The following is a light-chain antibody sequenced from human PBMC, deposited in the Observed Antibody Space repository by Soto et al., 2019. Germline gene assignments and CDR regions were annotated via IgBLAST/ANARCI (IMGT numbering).Light chain of an antibody. CDR2: AAS. J-gene: IGKJ4*01. CDR3: QQFNTYPLT. CDR1: QGINDY. Sequence: DIQLTQSPSFLSASVGDRVTITCRASQGINDYLAWYQQKPGKAPKLLIYAASTLQSEVPSRFSGSASGTEFTLSSSSLQPEDFANSYCQQFNTYPLTFGGGTKVEVK. V-gene: IGKV1-9*01.